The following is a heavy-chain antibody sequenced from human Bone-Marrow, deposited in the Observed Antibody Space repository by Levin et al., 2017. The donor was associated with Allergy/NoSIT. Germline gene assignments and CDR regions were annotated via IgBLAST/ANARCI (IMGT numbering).Heavy chain of an antibody. D-gene: IGHD7-27*01. CDR2: ISSGGGST. CDR1: GFTFSSYG. CDR3: AKLGAGP. V-gene: IGHV3-23*01. J-gene: IGHJ5*02. Sequence: PGGSLRLSCAASGFTFSSYGMNWVLQAPGKGLEWVSGISSGGGSTYYADSVKGRFTISRDNSKNTLYLQMNSLRAEDTAEYYCAKLGAGPWGQGTLVTVSS.